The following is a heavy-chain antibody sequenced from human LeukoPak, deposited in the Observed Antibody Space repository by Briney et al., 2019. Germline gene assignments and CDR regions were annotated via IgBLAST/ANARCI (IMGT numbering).Heavy chain of an antibody. CDR1: GFTFSSYS. CDR2: ISSSSSTI. CDR3: ARVDYYDSSGYYYKLDYFDY. Sequence: PGGSLRLSCAASGFTFSSYSMNWVRQAPGKGLEWVSYISSSSSTIYYADSVMGRFTISRDNAKNSLYLQMNSLRAEDTAVYYCARVDYYDSSGYYYKLDYFDYWGQGTLVTVSS. J-gene: IGHJ4*02. V-gene: IGHV3-48*04. D-gene: IGHD3-22*01.